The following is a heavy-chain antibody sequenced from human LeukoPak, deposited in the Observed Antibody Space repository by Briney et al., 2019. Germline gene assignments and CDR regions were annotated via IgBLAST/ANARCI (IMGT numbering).Heavy chain of an antibody. CDR1: GFTFSSHW. CDR3: ARGLRFLEWLSPGGSKFDY. D-gene: IGHD3-3*01. CDR2: IRQDGTEI. V-gene: IGHV3-7*01. Sequence: GGSLRLSCAASGFTFSSHWMIWVRQAPGKGLEWVANIRQDGTEIYYVDSVKGRFTISRDNAKNSLYLQMNSLRADDTAVYYCARGLRFLEWLSPGGSKFDYWGQGTLVTVSS. J-gene: IGHJ4*02.